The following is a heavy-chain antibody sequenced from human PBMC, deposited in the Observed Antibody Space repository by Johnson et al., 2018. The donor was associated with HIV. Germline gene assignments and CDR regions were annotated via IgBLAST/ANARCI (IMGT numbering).Heavy chain of an antibody. CDR1: GFIFGDFG. CDR3: TTGLYWNDAFDI. V-gene: IGHV3-20*04. J-gene: IGHJ3*02. Sequence: VKLVESGGGVLRPGGSLRLSCEGFGFIFGDFGLNWVRQAPGKGLEWVAGINWNGGNTGYADSVKGRCTISRDNGKNSLYLQMNSLKTEDTAVYYCTTGLYWNDAFDIWGQGTMVTVSS. D-gene: IGHD1-1*01. CDR2: INWNGGNT.